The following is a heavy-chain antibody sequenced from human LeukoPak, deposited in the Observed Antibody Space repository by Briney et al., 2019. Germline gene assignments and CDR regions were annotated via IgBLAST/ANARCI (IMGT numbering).Heavy chain of an antibody. V-gene: IGHV3-23*01. CDR3: AKDRALDYYDSSGYHGGFDY. CDR1: GFTFSSYA. Sequence: GRSLRLSCAASGFTFSSYAMHWVRQAPGKGLEWVSAISGSGGSTYYADSVKGRFTISRDNSKNTLYLQMNSLRAEDTAVYYCAKDRALDYYDSSGYHGGFDYWGQGTLVTVSS. J-gene: IGHJ4*02. D-gene: IGHD3-22*01. CDR2: ISGSGGST.